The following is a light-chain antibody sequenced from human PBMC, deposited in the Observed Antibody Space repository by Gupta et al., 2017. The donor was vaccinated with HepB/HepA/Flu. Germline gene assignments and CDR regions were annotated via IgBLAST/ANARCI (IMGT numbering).Light chain of an antibody. CDR2: STN. J-gene: IGLJ3*02. V-gene: IGLV8-61*01. Sequence: QTVVTQEPSFSVSPGGTVTLTCGLSSGSVSTRYYPSWYQQTPGQAPRTLIYSTNSRSSGVAERGVGYMLANTDAPNITGDHGDDEAYYSYLVYLGSGILVFGGGTKLTVL. CDR3: LVYLGSGILV. CDR1: SGSVSTRYY.